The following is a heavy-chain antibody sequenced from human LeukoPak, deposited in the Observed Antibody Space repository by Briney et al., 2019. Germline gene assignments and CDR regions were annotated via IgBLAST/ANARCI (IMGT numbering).Heavy chain of an antibody. D-gene: IGHD2-15*01. V-gene: IGHV4-39*07. CDR2: IYHSGTT. J-gene: IGHJ4*02. CDR1: RGSIRNGTYY. CDR3: ARNAPTAYCSGGSCYFDY. Sequence: SETLSLTCTVSRGSIRNGTYYWGWIRQPPGKGLEWIGSIYHSGTTYYNPSLKTRVPISVDTSKNQFSLKLSSLTAAAPAVFSCARNAPTAYCSGGSCYFDYWGQGTLVTVSS.